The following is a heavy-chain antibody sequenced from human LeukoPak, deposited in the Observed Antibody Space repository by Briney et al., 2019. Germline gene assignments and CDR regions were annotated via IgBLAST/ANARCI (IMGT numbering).Heavy chain of an antibody. J-gene: IGHJ4*02. CDR2: IYWDDDK. D-gene: IGHD6-13*01. CDR3: IHIIPGGVAAAHY. Sequence: SGPSLGKTPQNPTLTCTLSGFSTRTIWVGVGWVPQPPRKGLGWLALIYWDDDKRYNPSLKSRLTITKDTSKNLVVLTLTDMDPVDTATYYCIHIIPGGVAAAHYWGQGTLVTVSS. V-gene: IGHV2-5*02. CDR1: GFSTRTIWVG.